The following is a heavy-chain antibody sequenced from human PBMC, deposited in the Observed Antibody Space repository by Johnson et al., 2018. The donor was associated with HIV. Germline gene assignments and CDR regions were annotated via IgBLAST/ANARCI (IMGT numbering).Heavy chain of an antibody. Sequence: VQLVESGGGVAQPGRSLRLSCAASGFTFSTYAVHWVRQAPGKGLEWVAVISDDGSNKYYADSVKGRFTISRDNSKNTLYLQMNSLRAEDTAVYYCAREARMRDAFDIWGQGTMVTVSS. D-gene: IGHD1-14*01. CDR1: GFTFSTYA. J-gene: IGHJ3*02. CDR2: ISDDGSNK. CDR3: AREARMRDAFDI. V-gene: IGHV3-30-3*01.